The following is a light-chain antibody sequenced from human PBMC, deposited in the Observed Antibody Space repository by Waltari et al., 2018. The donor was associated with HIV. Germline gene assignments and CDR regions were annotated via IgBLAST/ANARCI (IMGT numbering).Light chain of an antibody. V-gene: IGKV3-11*01. CDR2: DAT. Sequence: EFVLTQSPAILSLSPGERATLSCRASQSISSYLAWYQQKSGQPPRLLIYDATNRANGVPARFSGSGSGTDYTLTISSLEPEDFAVYFCQQRSIWPPLTFGGGTKVEMK. CDR3: QQRSIWPPLT. CDR1: QSISSY. J-gene: IGKJ4*01.